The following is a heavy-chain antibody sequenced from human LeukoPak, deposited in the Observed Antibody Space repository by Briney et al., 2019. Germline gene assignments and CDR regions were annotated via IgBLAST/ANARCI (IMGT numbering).Heavy chain of an antibody. CDR1: GGTFSSYA. CDR3: ARLNTAMANFDY. V-gene: IGHV1-69*05. J-gene: IGHJ4*02. Sequence: SVKVSCKASGGTFSSYAISWVRQAPGQGLEWMGGIIPIFGTANYAQKFQGRVTITTDESTSTAYMELSSLRSEDTAVYYCARLNTAMANFDYWGPGTLVTVSS. CDR2: IIPIFGTA. D-gene: IGHD5-18*01.